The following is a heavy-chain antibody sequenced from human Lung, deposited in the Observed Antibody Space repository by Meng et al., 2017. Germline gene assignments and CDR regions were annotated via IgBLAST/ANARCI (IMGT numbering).Heavy chain of an antibody. J-gene: IGHJ4*02. V-gene: IGHV4-34*01. CDR1: GWSLGDYS. D-gene: IGHD4-11*01. CDR3: ARGPTTMAHDFDY. CDR2: INHSGST. Sequence: ARLQQWGDGLLPPSETLSFTGLACGWSLGDYSWGCIRQPPGKGLEWIGEINHSGSTNYNPSLESRATISVDTSQNNLSLKLSSVTAADSAVYYCARGPTTMAHDFDYWGQGTLVTVSS.